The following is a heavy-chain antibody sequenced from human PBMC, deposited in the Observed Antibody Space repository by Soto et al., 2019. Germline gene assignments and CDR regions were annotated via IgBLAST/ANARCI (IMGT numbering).Heavy chain of an antibody. D-gene: IGHD2-2*01. V-gene: IGHV4-39*01. CDR2: IYYSGST. CDR1: GGTIISSSDY. CDR3: ASGGYCSSTSCYEELYYSYLEV. J-gene: IGHJ6*03. Sequence: SEILCLTYTVSGGTIISSSDYWGWIRQPPGKGLEWIGSIYYSGSTYYNPSLKSRVTISVDTSKNQFSLKLSSVTAADTAVYYCASGGYCSSTSCYEELYYSYLEVWGKGTTVTVSS.